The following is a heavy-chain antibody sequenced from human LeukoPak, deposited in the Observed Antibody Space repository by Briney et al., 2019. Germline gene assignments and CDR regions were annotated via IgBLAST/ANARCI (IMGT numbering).Heavy chain of an antibody. CDR3: ASGSYGSGFYYFYYMDV. V-gene: IGHV3-48*03. CDR1: GFTFSSYE. Sequence: GGSLRLSCAASGFTFSSYEMNWVRQAPGKGLVWVSYISSSGSTIYYADSVKGRFTISRDNAKNSLYLQMNSLRAEDTAVYYCASGSYGSGFYYFYYMDVWGKGTTVTVSS. J-gene: IGHJ6*03. D-gene: IGHD3-10*01. CDR2: ISSSGSTI.